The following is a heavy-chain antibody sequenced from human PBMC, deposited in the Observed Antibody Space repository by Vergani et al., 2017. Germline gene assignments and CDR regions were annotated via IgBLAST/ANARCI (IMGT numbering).Heavy chain of an antibody. V-gene: IGHV3-48*04. D-gene: IGHD3-10*01. CDR2: ISSSSSTI. Sequence: EVQLVESGGGLVQPGGSLRLSCAASGFTFSSYSMNWVRQAPGKGLEWVSYISSSSSTIYYADSVKGRFTISRDNAKNSLYLQMNSLRAEDTAVYYCARSGSGSAYYYYYYMDVWGKGTTVTVSS. CDR1: GFTFSSYS. CDR3: ARSGSGSAYYYYYYMDV. J-gene: IGHJ6*03.